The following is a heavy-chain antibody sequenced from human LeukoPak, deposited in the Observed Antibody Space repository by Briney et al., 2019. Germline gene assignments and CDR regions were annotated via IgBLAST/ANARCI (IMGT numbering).Heavy chain of an antibody. CDR1: GFTFSSYA. Sequence: GGSLRLSCAASGFTFSSYAIHCVRQGPGKGLEWVAVISFDGNNKHYADPVKGRFTLSRDNSKITLSLQMNSVRPGDTAVYYCARDRGVATMDYWGQGTLVGVSS. CDR3: ARDRGVATMDY. V-gene: IGHV3-30*14. D-gene: IGHD5-12*01. CDR2: ISFDGNNK. J-gene: IGHJ4*02.